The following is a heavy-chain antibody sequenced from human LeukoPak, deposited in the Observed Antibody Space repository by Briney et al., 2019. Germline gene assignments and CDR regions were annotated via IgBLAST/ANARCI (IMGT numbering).Heavy chain of an antibody. Sequence: QPGGSLRLSCAASGFTFSSYAMSWVRQAPEKGLQWVSAISGRGGSTFYADSVKGRFTISRDNSKNTLYLQMNSLRAEDTAVYYCARMNSGSYAFDYWGQGTLVTVS. CDR2: ISGRGGST. V-gene: IGHV3-23*01. D-gene: IGHD1-26*01. CDR1: GFTFSSYA. J-gene: IGHJ4*02. CDR3: ARMNSGSYAFDY.